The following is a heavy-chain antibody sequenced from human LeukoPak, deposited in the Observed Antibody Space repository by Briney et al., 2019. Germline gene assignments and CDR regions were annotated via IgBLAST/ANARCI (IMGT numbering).Heavy chain of an antibody. CDR3: TRSMVRGVIWSAGFDP. Sequence: GGSLRLSCTASGFTFGDYAMSGCRQAPGKGLEWVGFIRSKAYGGTTEYADSVTGRFTISRDDSKSIAYLPMNSIKTEDTAVYYCTRSMVRGVIWSAGFDPWGQGTLVTVSS. J-gene: IGHJ5*02. CDR1: GFTFGDYA. V-gene: IGHV3-49*03. CDR2: IRSKAYGGTT. D-gene: IGHD3-10*01.